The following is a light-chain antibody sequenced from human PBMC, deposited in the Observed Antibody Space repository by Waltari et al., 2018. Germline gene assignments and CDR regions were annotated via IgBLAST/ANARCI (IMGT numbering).Light chain of an antibody. Sequence: DIVMLQYTASLPGYLGERVTRNSKSSQSIFDSSNNKSYLAWYQQKPGQHPKVLIYWASTRESGVPDRFSGSGSGTDFTLTINSLQAEDVAVYYCHQYYGAPLSFGGGTKVEIK. V-gene: IGKV4-1*01. CDR1: QSIFDSSNNKSY. CDR3: HQYYGAPLS. J-gene: IGKJ4*02. CDR2: WAS.